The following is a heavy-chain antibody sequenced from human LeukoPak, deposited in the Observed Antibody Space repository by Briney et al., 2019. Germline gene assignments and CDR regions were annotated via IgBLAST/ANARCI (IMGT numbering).Heavy chain of an antibody. CDR1: GYTFTRYG. V-gene: IGHV1-18*01. D-gene: IGHD6-13*01. Sequence: ASVKVSCKASGYTFTRYGISWVRRAPGQGLEWMGWISGYNGNTKYAQKVQGRVTMTTDTSTSTAYMELRSLRFDDTAVYYCAREASGAPGTREFDYWGQGTLVTVSS. J-gene: IGHJ4*02. CDR3: AREASGAPGTREFDY. CDR2: ISGYNGNT.